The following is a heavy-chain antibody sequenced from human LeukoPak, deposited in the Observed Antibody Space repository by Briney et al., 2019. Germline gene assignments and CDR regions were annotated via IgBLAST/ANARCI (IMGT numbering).Heavy chain of an antibody. Sequence: GGSLRLSCAASGFTFSSYSMNWVRQAPGKGLEWVSSISGSGSYIYYTDSVKGRFTISRDNAKNSLYLQMNSLRAEDMAVYYCTRDRLSGTTDFQDWGQGTLVTVSS. CDR2: ISGSGSYI. D-gene: IGHD1-7*01. CDR3: TRDRLSGTTDFQD. CDR1: GFTFSSYS. J-gene: IGHJ1*01. V-gene: IGHV3-21*01.